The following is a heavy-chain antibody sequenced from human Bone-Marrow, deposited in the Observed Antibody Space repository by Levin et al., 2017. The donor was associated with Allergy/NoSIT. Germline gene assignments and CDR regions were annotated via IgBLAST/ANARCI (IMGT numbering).Heavy chain of an antibody. V-gene: IGHV1-2*06. CDR3: ARSTIADGSFDY. CDR2: INPNSGGT. Sequence: GESLKISCKASGYTFTGYYMHWVRQAPGQGLEWMGRINPNSGGTNYAQKFQGRVTMTRDTSISTAYMELSRLRSDDTAVYYCARSTIADGSFDYWGQGTLVTVSS. CDR1: GYTFTGYY. J-gene: IGHJ4*02. D-gene: IGHD6-13*01.